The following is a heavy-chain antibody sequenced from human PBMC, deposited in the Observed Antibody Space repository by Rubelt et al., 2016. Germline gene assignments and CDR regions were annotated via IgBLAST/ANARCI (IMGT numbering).Heavy chain of an antibody. D-gene: IGHD3-10*01. CDR2: ISAYNGNT. V-gene: IGHV1-18*01. Sequence: SWVRQAPGQGLEWMGRISAYNGNTNYAQKLQGRVTMTTDTSTSTAYMELRSLRSDDTAVYYCARDGAFPLGSGFEKRSDYWGQGTLVTVSS. J-gene: IGHJ4*02. CDR3: ARDGAFPLGSGFEKRSDY.